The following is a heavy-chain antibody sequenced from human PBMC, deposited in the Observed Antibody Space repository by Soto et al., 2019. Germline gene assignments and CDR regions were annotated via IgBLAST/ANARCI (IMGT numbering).Heavy chain of an antibody. CDR1: GYSFSNFW. D-gene: IGHD2-8*02. V-gene: IGHV5-51*01. CDR2: IYPDDSDT. CDR3: ASSVLVTSTMNYFDL. Sequence: GESLKISCQASGYSFSNFWIAWVRQMPGEGLEWLGIIYPDDSDTRYSPSFLGQVTISADKSIKTTYLQWSSLKASDTAIYFCASSVLVTSTMNYFDLWGQGXLVTVHS. J-gene: IGHJ4*02.